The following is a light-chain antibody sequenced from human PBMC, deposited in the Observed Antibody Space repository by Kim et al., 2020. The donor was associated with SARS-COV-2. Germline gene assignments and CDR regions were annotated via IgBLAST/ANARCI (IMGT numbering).Light chain of an antibody. CDR3: QQRRSWPLT. Sequence: EIVLTQSPATLSLSPGERATLSCRASQNIDTYLGWYQQKRGQAPRLLIYDTSNRATGIPARFVGSGSGTDFTLTISSLEPEDFAVYYCQQRRSWPLTFGGGTKVDIK. J-gene: IGKJ4*01. CDR2: DTS. V-gene: IGKV3-11*01. CDR1: QNIDTY.